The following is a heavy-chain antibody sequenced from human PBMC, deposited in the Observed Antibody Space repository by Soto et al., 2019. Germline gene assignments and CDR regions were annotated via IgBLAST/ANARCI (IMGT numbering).Heavy chain of an antibody. CDR1: GFAFSTYD. Sequence: EVQLLESGGGLVQPGGSLRLSCITSGFAFSTYDMSWVRQAPGKGLEWVSVITASGDNTYYADSVRGRFTISRDNSKNTLNLQMTSLRAEDTAVYYCANGGKQSVAYWGQGTLVTVSS. J-gene: IGHJ4*02. CDR3: ANGGKQSVAY. CDR2: ITASGDNT. V-gene: IGHV3-23*01. D-gene: IGHD3-16*01.